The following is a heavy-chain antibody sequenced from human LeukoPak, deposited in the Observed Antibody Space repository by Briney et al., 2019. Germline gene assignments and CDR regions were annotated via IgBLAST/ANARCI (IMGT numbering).Heavy chain of an antibody. CDR3: AREARYSSSWYDY. CDR2: IYSGGST. V-gene: IGHV3-53*01. Sequence: GGSLRLSCAASGFTVSSNYMSWVRQAPGKGLEWVSVIYSGGSTYYADSVKGRFTISRDNSKNTLYLQMSSLRAEDTAVYYCAREARYSSSWYDYWGQGTLVTVSS. CDR1: GFTVSSNY. J-gene: IGHJ4*02. D-gene: IGHD6-13*01.